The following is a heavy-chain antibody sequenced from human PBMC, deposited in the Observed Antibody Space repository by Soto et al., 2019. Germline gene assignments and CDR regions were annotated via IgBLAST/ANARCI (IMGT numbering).Heavy chain of an antibody. Sequence: QAQLVQSGAEVRKPGASVKVSCKTSGYTFINYGVSWVRQAPGQGLVWMGWISTYNGQTNVAQNFQGRVTLTSDASARTVYMELMGLSADDTAMYYCVREVVWGATVVWGGVARDFDIWGQGTPVTVSS. D-gene: IGHD3-16*01. J-gene: IGHJ3*02. V-gene: IGHV1-18*01. CDR1: GYTFINYG. CDR3: VREVVWGATVVWGGVARDFDI. CDR2: ISTYNGQT.